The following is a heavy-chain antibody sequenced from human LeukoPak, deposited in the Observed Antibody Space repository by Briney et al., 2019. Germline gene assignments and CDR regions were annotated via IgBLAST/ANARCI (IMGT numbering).Heavy chain of an antibody. Sequence: SETLSLTCAVYGGSFSGYYWSWIRQPPGKGLEWIGEINHSGSTNYNPSLKSRATISVDTSKNQFSLKLSSVTAADTAVYYCARGRGYSGYDTTDYWGQGTLVTVSS. V-gene: IGHV4-34*01. D-gene: IGHD5-12*01. CDR3: ARGRGYSGYDTTDY. CDR1: GGSFSGYY. J-gene: IGHJ4*02. CDR2: INHSGST.